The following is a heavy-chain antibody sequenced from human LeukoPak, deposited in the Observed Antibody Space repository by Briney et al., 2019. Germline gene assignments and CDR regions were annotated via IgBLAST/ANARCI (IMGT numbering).Heavy chain of an antibody. CDR1: GYTFTSYD. Sequence: ASVKVSCKASGYTFTSYDINWVRQATGQGLEWMGWMNPNSGNTGYAQKFQGRVTMTRNTSISTAYMELSSLRSEDTAVYYCARGKIKRYGTPTNWFDPWGQGTLVTVSS. D-gene: IGHD1-1*01. J-gene: IGHJ5*02. V-gene: IGHV1-8*01. CDR2: MNPNSGNT. CDR3: ARGKIKRYGTPTNWFDP.